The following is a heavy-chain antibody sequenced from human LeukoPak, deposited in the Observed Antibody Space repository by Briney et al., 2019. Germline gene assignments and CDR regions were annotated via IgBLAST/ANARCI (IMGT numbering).Heavy chain of an antibody. CDR3: ARVSSEVVTPRESAFDI. J-gene: IGHJ3*02. CDR2: TYYRSKWYN. V-gene: IGHV6-1*01. D-gene: IGHD2-21*02. Sequence: SQTLSLTCAISGDSVSSNSAAWNWIRQSPSRGLEWLGRTYYRSKWYNDYAVSVKSRITINPDTSKNQFSLQLNSVTPEDTAVYYCARVSSEVVTPRESAFDIWGQGTMVTVSS. CDR1: GDSVSSNSAA.